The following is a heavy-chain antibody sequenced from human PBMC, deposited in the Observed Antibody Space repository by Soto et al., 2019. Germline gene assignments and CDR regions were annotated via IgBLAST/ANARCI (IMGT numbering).Heavy chain of an antibody. Sequence: PGGSLRLSCAASGFTFSSYAMSWVRQAPGKGLEWVSAISGSGGSTYYADSVRGRFTISRDNSKNTLYLQMNSLRAEDTAVYYCAKAVRRAAAGPEDYWGQGTLVTVSS. D-gene: IGHD6-13*01. CDR2: ISGSGGST. CDR3: AKAVRRAAAGPEDY. CDR1: GFTFSSYA. J-gene: IGHJ4*02. V-gene: IGHV3-23*01.